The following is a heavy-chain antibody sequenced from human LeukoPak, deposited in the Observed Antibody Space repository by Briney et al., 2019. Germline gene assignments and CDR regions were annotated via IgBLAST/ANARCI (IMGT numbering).Heavy chain of an antibody. CDR2: ISGSGGST. CDR3: AKDLGDFWSGYPLA. CDR1: GVTFSSYA. Sequence: GGSLRLSCAASGVTFSSYAMSWVRQAPGKGLEWVSAISGSGGSTYYADSVKGRFTISRDNSKNTLYLQMNSLRAEDTAVYYCAKDLGDFWSGYPLAWGQGTLVTVSS. J-gene: IGHJ5*02. V-gene: IGHV3-23*01. D-gene: IGHD3-3*01.